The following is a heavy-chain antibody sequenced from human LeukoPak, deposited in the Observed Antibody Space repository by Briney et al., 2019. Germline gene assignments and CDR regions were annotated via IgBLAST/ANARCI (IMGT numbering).Heavy chain of an antibody. Sequence: GGSLRLSCAASGFTFSSYSMNWVRQASGKGLEWVSSISSSSSYIYYADSVKGRFTISRDNAKNSLYLQMNSLRAEDTAVYYCARAGTTIHLFDYWGQGTLVTVSS. CDR3: ARAGTTIHLFDY. V-gene: IGHV3-21*01. CDR2: ISSSSSYI. CDR1: GFTFSSYS. D-gene: IGHD1-1*01. J-gene: IGHJ4*02.